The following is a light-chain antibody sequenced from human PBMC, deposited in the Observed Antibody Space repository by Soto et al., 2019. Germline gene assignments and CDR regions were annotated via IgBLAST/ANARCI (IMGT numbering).Light chain of an antibody. CDR1: QSVSNNY. Sequence: ESVLGQAPGTLSLSPGERATLSCRASQSVSNNYLAWYQQKPGQAPRLLIYGASNRATGIPDRFSGSGSGTDFTLTISRLEPEDFAVYYCQQYGSSGTFGQGTRWIS. J-gene: IGKJ1*01. V-gene: IGKV3-20*01. CDR3: QQYGSSGT. CDR2: GAS.